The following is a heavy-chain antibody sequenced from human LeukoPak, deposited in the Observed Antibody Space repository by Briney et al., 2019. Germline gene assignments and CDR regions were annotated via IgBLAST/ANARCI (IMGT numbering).Heavy chain of an antibody. V-gene: IGHV4-30-4*01. CDR1: GGSISSGDYY. CDR3: ARPYYYDSRIDP. Sequence: SETLSLTCTVSGGSISSGDYYWSWIRQPPGKGLEWVAYMYYSGSAYYNPSLKSRATISVDTSKNQVSLKLTSVTAAGTAVYFCARPYYYDSRIDPWGQGTLVTVSS. D-gene: IGHD3-22*01. J-gene: IGHJ5*02. CDR2: MYYSGSA.